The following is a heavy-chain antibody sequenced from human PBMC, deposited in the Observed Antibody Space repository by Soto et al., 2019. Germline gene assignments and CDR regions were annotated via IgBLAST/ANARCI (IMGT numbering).Heavy chain of an antibody. Sequence: QVQLQESGPGLVQPSQTLSLTCTVSGASISNDDYFWSWIRQPPGKGLEWIGFIYYSGTYYNPSLKSRATISADTSKNHFSLTLTSVTAADTAVYYCARDLAYRASGSCYAKWGSWGQGTLVTVSS. J-gene: IGHJ5*02. CDR1: GASISNDDYF. D-gene: IGHD2-15*01. CDR3: ARDLAYRASGSCYAKWGS. V-gene: IGHV4-30-4*01. CDR2: IYYSGT.